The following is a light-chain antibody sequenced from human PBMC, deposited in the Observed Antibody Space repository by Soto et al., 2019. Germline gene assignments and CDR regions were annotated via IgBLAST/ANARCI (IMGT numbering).Light chain of an antibody. CDR3: SSFTSEITYV. CDR2: DVT. J-gene: IGLJ1*01. Sequence: QAARTQPASVSGSPGQSITISCTGTSSDVGGYNSVSWYRQDPGKAPKLMIYDVTNRPSGVSNRFSGSKSANTASLTISGLQAEDEADYYVSSFTSEITYVFGTGTKVTAL. CDR1: SSDVGGYNS. V-gene: IGLV2-14*01.